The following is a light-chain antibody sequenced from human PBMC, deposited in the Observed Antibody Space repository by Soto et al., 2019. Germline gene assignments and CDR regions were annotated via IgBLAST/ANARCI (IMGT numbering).Light chain of an antibody. J-gene: IGLJ3*02. CDR1: SSNIGSNA. CDR3: AAWNDRPYLWV. V-gene: IGLV1-44*01. Sequence: QSVLTQPPSASGTPGQRVSISCSGSSSNIGSNAVHWYQQFPGTAPRLLIYRDNQGPSGVPDRFSGSKSGTSASLVISGLQSEDEADYYCAAWNDRPYLWVFGGGTKVTVL. CDR2: RDN.